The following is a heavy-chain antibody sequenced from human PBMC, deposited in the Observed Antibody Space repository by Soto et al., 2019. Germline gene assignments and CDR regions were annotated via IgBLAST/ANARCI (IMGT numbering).Heavy chain of an antibody. CDR3: AEGGTMVRGVDVSYYYGMDV. CDR2: ISYDGSNK. D-gene: IGHD3-10*01. V-gene: IGHV3-30*18. J-gene: IGHJ6*02. CDR1: GFTFSSYG. Sequence: QVQLVESGGGVVQPGRSLRLSCAASGFTFSSYGMHWVRQAPGKGLEWVAVISYDGSNKYYADSVKGRFTISRDNSKNTLYLQMTSLRAEDTAVYYCAEGGTMVRGVDVSYYYGMDVWGQGTTVTVSS.